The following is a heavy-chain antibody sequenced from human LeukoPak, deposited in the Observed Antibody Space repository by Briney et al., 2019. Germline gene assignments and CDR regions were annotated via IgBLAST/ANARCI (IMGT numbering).Heavy chain of an antibody. D-gene: IGHD2-2*01. CDR2: IYHSGST. V-gene: IGHV4-30-2*01. CDR1: GGSISSGGYY. Sequence: PSETLSLTCTVSGGSISSGGYYWSWIRQPPGKGLEWIGYIYHSGSTYYNPSLKSRVTISVDRSKNQFSLKLSSVTAADTAVYYCARDGCSTSCSSGLNWFDPWGQGTLVTVSS. CDR3: ARDGCSTSCSSGLNWFDP. J-gene: IGHJ5*02.